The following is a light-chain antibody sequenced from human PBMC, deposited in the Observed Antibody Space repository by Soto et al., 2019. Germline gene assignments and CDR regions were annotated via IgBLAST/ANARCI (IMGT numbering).Light chain of an antibody. CDR3: QQYNNWPPWT. CDR2: GAS. Sequence: EIVITQSPATLSVSPGERAILSCRASQSVSSNLAWYQQKPGQAPRLLIYGASTRATGIPARFSGSGSGTEFTLTISSLQSEDFAVYYCQQYNNWPPWTFGQGTKVDI. J-gene: IGKJ1*01. V-gene: IGKV3-15*01. CDR1: QSVSSN.